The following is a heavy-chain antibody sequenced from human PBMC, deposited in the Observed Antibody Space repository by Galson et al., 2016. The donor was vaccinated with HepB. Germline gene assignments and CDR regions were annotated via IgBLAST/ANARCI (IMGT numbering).Heavy chain of an antibody. D-gene: IGHD1-26*01. CDR1: TFSVSGDY. CDR2: IHAGST. Sequence: SLRLSCAASTFSVSGDYMNWVRQAPGKGLEWVSLIHAGSTYYADSERGRFIITRDNSEHTLYLQMNSLRVEDPAVYYCARGSYLGSFWGQGTLVTVSS. J-gene: IGHJ4*02. CDR3: ARGSYLGSF. V-gene: IGHV3-66*01.